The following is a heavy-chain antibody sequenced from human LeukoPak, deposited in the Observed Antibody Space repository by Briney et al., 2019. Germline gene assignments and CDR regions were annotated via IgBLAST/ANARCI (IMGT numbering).Heavy chain of an antibody. V-gene: IGHV4-61*01. CDR1: GGSISSSSYY. Sequence: SETLSLTCTVSGGSISSSSYYWSWIRQPPGKGLEWIGYIYYSGSTNYNPSLKSRVTISVDTSKNQFSLKLSSVTAADTAVYYCARTAQRTFFDYWGQGTLVTVSS. J-gene: IGHJ4*02. CDR2: IYYSGST. CDR3: ARTAQRTFFDY. D-gene: IGHD1-1*01.